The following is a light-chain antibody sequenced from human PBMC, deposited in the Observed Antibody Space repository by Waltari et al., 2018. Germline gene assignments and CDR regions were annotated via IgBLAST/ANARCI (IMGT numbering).Light chain of an antibody. V-gene: IGLV2-23*02. CDR2: HVT. J-gene: IGLJ2*01. Sequence: QSALTQPASMSGSPGQSIIISCTGSSSDIGNYGLVSWYQQSPGRAPKLITYHVTKRPAVVSSRFSGSKSGNTASLTISGLQADDEADYYCLSHTDNRKYIFGGGTKLTVL. CDR1: SSDIGNYGL. CDR3: LSHTDNRKYI.